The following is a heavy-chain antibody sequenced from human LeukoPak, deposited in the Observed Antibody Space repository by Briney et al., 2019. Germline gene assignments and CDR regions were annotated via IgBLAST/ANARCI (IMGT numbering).Heavy chain of an antibody. CDR3: ARTAAYYYDSSGTFDY. V-gene: IGHV1-18*01. D-gene: IGHD3-22*01. J-gene: IGHJ4*02. CDR1: GYTFTSYG. CDR2: ISAYNGNT. Sequence: VASVKVSCKASGYTFTSYGISWVRQAPGQGLEWMGWISAYNGNTNYAQKLQGRVTMTTDTSTSTAYMELRSLRSDDTAVYYCARTAAYYYDSSGTFDYWGQGTLVTVSS.